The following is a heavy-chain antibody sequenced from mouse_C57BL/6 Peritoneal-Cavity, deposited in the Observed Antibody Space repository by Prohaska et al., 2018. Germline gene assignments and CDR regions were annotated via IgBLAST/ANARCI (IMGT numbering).Heavy chain of an antibody. CDR2: IIRKRNNYAT. V-gene: IGHV10-1*01. J-gene: IGHJ3*01. Sequence: PGKGLEWVSRIIRKRNNYATYYADSVKDRFTISRDDSESMLYLQMNNLKTEDTAMYYCVRDYDSSYGAYWGQGTQVYVSA. CDR3: VRDYDSSYGAY. D-gene: IGHD1-1*01.